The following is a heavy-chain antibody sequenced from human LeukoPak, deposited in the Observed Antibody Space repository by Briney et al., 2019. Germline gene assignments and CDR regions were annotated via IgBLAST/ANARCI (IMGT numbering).Heavy chain of an antibody. CDR1: GGSISSGSYY. V-gene: IGHV4-61*02. J-gene: IGHJ6*03. CDR3: ARDFYMDV. Sequence: SVTLSLTCTVSGGSISSGSYYWSWIRQPAGKGLEWIGRIYTSGSTNYNPSLKSRVTISVDTSKNQFSLKLSSVTAADTAVYYCARDFYMDVWGKGTTVTISS. CDR2: IYTSGST.